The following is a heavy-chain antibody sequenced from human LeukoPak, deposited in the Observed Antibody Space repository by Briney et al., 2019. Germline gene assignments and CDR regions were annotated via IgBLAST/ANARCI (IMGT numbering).Heavy chain of an antibody. J-gene: IGHJ4*02. CDR3: ARDQGYYGSGAYIDY. CDR1: GGSISSSNW. CDR2: IYHSGST. Sequence: SGTPSLTRAVPGGSISSSNWWSWVRQPPGKGLEWIGEIYHSGSTNYNPSLKSRLTISVDRSKNQFSLKLSSVTAADTAVYYCARDQGYYGSGAYIDYWGQGALVTVSS. V-gene: IGHV4-4*02. D-gene: IGHD3-10*01.